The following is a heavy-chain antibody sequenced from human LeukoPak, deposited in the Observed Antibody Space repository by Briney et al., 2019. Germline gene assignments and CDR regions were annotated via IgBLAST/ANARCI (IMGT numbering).Heavy chain of an antibody. D-gene: IGHD6-6*01. CDR3: ATEYSSSPVIGY. Sequence: ASVKVSCKASGYTFTGYYMHWVRQAPGQGLEWMGWISAYNGNTNYAQKLQGRVTMTTDTSTSTAYMELRSLRSDDTAVYYCATEYSSSPVIGYWGQGTLVTVSS. CDR1: GYTFTGYY. CDR2: ISAYNGNT. V-gene: IGHV1-18*04. J-gene: IGHJ4*02.